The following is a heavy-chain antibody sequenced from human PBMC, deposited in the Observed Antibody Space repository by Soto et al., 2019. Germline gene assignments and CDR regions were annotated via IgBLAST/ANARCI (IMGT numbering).Heavy chain of an antibody. J-gene: IGHJ3*02. Sequence: QVQLQESGPGLVKPSGTLSLTCAVSGGSISSSNWWSWVRQPPGKGLEWIGEIYHSGSTNYNPTLQSSATISLDKSKNRFSMKLSSVTAADTAVYSCSRRLMYYDILTRNRAHAFDIWGQGTMVTVSS. V-gene: IGHV4-4*02. CDR3: SRRLMYYDILTRNRAHAFDI. D-gene: IGHD3-9*01. CDR2: IYHSGST. CDR1: GGSISSSNW.